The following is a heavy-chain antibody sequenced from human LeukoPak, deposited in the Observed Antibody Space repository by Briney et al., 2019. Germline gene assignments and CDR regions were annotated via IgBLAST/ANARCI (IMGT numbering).Heavy chain of an antibody. V-gene: IGHV3-53*01. Sequence: PGGSLRLSCAVSGFSVTNNYMSWVRQAPGKGLEWVSVFYSHGSTYYADPVHGRFTISRDNSLNTLFLQMNSLRVEDTAVYYCASARESCIGSTCYEYFHHWGQGAPLTVSS. CDR2: FYSHGST. CDR3: ASARESCIGSTCYEYFHH. J-gene: IGHJ1*01. D-gene: IGHD2-2*01. CDR1: GFSVTNNY.